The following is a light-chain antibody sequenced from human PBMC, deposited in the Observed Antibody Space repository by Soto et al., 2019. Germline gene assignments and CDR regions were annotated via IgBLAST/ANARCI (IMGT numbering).Light chain of an antibody. CDR3: QQSSNWPGT. CDR2: DAS. CDR1: QSVGTY. V-gene: IGKV3-11*01. J-gene: IGKJ3*01. Sequence: EIVLTQSPATLSLSPGERAILSCRASQSVGTYLAWYQQKPGQAPRLLIYDASNRATGIPARFGGSGSGTDFTLTINSLEHEDFAVYYCQQSSNWPGTFGPGTKVDIK.